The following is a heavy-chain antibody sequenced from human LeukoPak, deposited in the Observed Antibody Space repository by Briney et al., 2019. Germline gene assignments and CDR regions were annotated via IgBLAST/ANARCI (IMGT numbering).Heavy chain of an antibody. Sequence: GGSLRLSCAASGFTFSSYEMNWVRQAPGKGLEWVSSISSSSSYIYYADSVKGRFTISRDNAKNSLYLQMNSLRAEDTAVYYCARDLQMTTVTTADFDYWGQGTLVTVSS. V-gene: IGHV3-21*01. D-gene: IGHD4-11*01. CDR3: ARDLQMTTVTTADFDY. CDR2: ISSSSSYI. CDR1: GFTFSSYE. J-gene: IGHJ4*02.